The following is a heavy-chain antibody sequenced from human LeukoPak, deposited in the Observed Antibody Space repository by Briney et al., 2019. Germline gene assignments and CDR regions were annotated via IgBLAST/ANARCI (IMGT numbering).Heavy chain of an antibody. CDR2: INPSGGST. Sequence: ASVKVSCKASGYTFTSYYMYWVRQAPGQGLEWMGIINPSGGSTRYAQKLQGRVTMTRDTSTSTVYMELSSVRSEDTAVYYCASGQLWFGELDYWGQGTLVTVSS. V-gene: IGHV1-46*04. CDR3: ASGQLWFGELDY. D-gene: IGHD3-10*01. CDR1: GYTFTSYY. J-gene: IGHJ4*02.